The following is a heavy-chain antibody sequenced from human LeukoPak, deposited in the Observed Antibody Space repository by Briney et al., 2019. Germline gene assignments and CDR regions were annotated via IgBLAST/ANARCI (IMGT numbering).Heavy chain of an antibody. D-gene: IGHD2-2*02. CDR2: IRYDGSNK. CDR3: AKSPGYCSSTSCYRKDYFDY. V-gene: IGHV3-30*02. Sequence: TRGSLRLSCAASGFTFSSYGMHWVRQAPGKGLEWVAFIRYDGSNKYYADSVKGRFTISRDNSKNTLYLQMNSLRAEDTAVYYCAKSPGYCSSTSCYRKDYFDYGGQGTLVTVSS. CDR1: GFTFSSYG. J-gene: IGHJ4*02.